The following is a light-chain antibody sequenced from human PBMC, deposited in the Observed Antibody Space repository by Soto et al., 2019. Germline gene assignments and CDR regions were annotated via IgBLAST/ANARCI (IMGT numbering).Light chain of an antibody. V-gene: IGKV4-1*01. Sequence: DIVMTQSPDYLAVSLGERTTINCKSSQSVLYNFNNKKYLAWYQQKPGQPPKLLIYWASTRESGVPDRFSGSGSGTDFTLTIGSLQAEDVAVYYCQQYYSIPITFGQGTRLEIK. J-gene: IGKJ5*01. CDR1: QSVLYNFNNKKY. CDR2: WAS. CDR3: QQYYSIPIT.